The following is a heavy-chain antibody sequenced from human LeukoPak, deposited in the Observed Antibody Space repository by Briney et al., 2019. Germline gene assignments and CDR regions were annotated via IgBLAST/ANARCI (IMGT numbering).Heavy chain of an antibody. CDR2: ISGSGGNI. CDR3: AKELRGPVVFNY. V-gene: IGHV3-23*01. J-gene: IGHJ4*02. CDR1: GFTFSSYA. Sequence: GGSLRLSCAASGFTFSSYAMSWVRQAPGKGLEWVSVISGSGGNINYADSVKGRFTISRDNSKNTLYLQMNSLRAEDTAVYYCAKELRGPVVFNYWGQGTLVTVSS.